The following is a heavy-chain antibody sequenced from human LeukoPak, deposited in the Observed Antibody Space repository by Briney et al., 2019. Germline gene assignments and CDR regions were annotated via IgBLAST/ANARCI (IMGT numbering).Heavy chain of an antibody. V-gene: IGHV3-21*01. CDR2: ISSSSSYI. CDR3: ARISRAGYDFWSGTTFDY. CDR1: GFTFSSYS. D-gene: IGHD3-3*01. J-gene: IGHJ4*02. Sequence: GGSLRLSCAASGFTFSSYSMNWVRQAPGKGLEWVSSISSSSSYIYYADSVKGRFTISRDNAKNSLYLQMNSLRAEDTAVYYCARISRAGYDFWSGTTFDYWGQGTLVTVSS.